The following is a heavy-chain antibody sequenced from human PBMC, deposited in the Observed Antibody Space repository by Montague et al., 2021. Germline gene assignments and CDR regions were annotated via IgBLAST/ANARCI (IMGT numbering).Heavy chain of an antibody. V-gene: IGHV4-61*08. D-gene: IGHD3-3*02. Sequence: LVKPTQTLTLTCTFSGFSLATSGVGVAWLRQPPGKGLEWIGCVYYRGNMAHNSSLKSRLTMLVDTAKNQVSLKLKSVTAADTAVYYCARDQHFSSGDNWFGPWGQGILVTVPS. CDR1: GFSLATSGVG. CDR3: ARDQHFSSGDNWFGP. CDR2: VYYRGNM. J-gene: IGHJ5*02.